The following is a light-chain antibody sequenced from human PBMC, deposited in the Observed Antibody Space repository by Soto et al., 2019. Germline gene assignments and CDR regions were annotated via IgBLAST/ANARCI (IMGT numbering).Light chain of an antibody. J-gene: IGLJ3*02. V-gene: IGLV1-36*01. CDR3: AVWDDSLNGGV. CDR2: YDD. CDR1: SSNIGNNA. Sequence: QSVLTQPPSVSEAPRQRVTISCSGSSSNIGNNAVNWYQQLPGKAPKLVIYYDDLLPSGVSDRFSGSKSGTSASLAISGLQSEDEADYYCAVWDDSLNGGVFGGGTKLTVL.